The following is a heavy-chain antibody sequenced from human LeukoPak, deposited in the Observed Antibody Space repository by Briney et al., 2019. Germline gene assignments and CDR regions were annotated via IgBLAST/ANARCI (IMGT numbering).Heavy chain of an antibody. V-gene: IGHV4-59*08. D-gene: IGHD1-26*01. Sequence: PSDTLSLTCTVSGGSISSYYWSWIRQPPGKGLEWIGYIYYSGSTNYNPSLKSRVTISVDTSKNQFSLKLSSVTAADTAVYYCARRQAEGATWEFDYWGQGTLVTVSS. J-gene: IGHJ4*02. CDR3: ARRQAEGATWEFDY. CDR2: IYYSGST. CDR1: GGSISSYY.